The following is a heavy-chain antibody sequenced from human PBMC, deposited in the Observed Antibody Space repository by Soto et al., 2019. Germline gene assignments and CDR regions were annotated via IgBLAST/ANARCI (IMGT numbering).Heavy chain of an antibody. V-gene: IGHV4-39*01. CDR2: IDYSGST. D-gene: IGHD6-19*01. Sequence: SETLSLTCTVYGGSISTSGYHWGWIRRPPGKGLEWIGTIDYSGSTNNNPPLKSRITISVDTSKNQLSLSLRSVTAADTAVYYCARRRFGSGEYFFDYWGQG. J-gene: IGHJ4*02. CDR3: ARRRFGSGEYFFDY. CDR1: GGSISTSGYH.